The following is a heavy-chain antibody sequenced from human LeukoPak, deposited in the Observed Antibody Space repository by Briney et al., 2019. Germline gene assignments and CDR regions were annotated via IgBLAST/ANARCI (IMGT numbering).Heavy chain of an antibody. J-gene: IGHJ5*02. V-gene: IGHV1-69*05. CDR3: ARDRTAYDFWSGEGDWFDP. CDR1: GVTFSSYA. Sequence: GASLKLSCKASGVTFSSYAISWVRQAPGQGLEWMGRISPIFGTANYAQNVQGRVTITTDESKNSLYMELNSLRPEDTAVYYCARDRTAYDFWSGEGDWFDPWGQGTLVTVSS. D-gene: IGHD3-3*01. CDR2: ISPIFGTA.